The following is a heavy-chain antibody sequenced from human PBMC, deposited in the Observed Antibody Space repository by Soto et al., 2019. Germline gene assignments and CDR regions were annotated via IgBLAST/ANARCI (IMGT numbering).Heavy chain of an antibody. Sequence: QVQLQESGPGLVKPSQTLSLTCTVSGGSISSGGYYWSWIRQHPGKGLEWIGYIYYSGSTYYNPSFKSRVTISVGTSKKQFSLKLSSVTAAATAVYHWARVCCGDCHNGMDVWGQGTTVTVSS. CDR2: IYYSGST. CDR3: ARVCCGDCHNGMDV. J-gene: IGHJ6*02. V-gene: IGHV4-31*03. CDR1: GGSISSGGYY. D-gene: IGHD2-21*02.